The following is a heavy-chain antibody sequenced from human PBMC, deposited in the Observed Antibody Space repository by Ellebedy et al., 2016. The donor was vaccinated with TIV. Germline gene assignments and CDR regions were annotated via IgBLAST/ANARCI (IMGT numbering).Heavy chain of an antibody. V-gene: IGHV4-39*01. CDR2: IHYSGRT. Sequence: MPSETLSLTCTVSGGSISSSSYYWGWTRQPPGKGLDWIGSIHYSGRTYYNPSLKSRVTISVDTSKNQFSLKLSSVTAADTAVYYCASRESTVTTGASMGFDPWGQGTLVTVSS. D-gene: IGHD4-17*01. CDR1: GGSISSSSYY. J-gene: IGHJ5*02. CDR3: ASRESTVTTGASMGFDP.